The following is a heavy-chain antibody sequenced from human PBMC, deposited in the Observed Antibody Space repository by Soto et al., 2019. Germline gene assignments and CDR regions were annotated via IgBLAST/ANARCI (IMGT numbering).Heavy chain of an antibody. Sequence: QVQLVESGGGVVQPGRSLRLSCAASGFTFSSYGMHWVRQAPGKGLEWVAVISYDGSDKYYADSVKGRFTISRDNSNNTLYLQMDSLRAEDTAVXXXAXXXXVXXTYFQHWGQGTLVTVSS. CDR1: GFTFSSYG. V-gene: IGHV3-30*18. J-gene: IGHJ1*01. CDR2: ISYDGSDK. CDR3: AXXXXVXXTYFQH.